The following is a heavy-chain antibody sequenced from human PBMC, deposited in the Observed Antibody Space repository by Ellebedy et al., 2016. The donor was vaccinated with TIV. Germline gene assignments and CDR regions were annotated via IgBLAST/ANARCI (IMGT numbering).Heavy chain of an antibody. Sequence: PGGSLRLSCAASGFTFSSYSMNWVRQAPGKGLEWVSYISSSSSTIYYADSVKGRFTISRDNAKHSLYLQMNSLRDEDTAVYYCARVEGYCSGGSCYSAHLFDYWGQGTLVTVSS. CDR2: ISSSSSTI. V-gene: IGHV3-48*02. J-gene: IGHJ4*02. CDR3: ARVEGYCSGGSCYSAHLFDY. CDR1: GFTFSSYS. D-gene: IGHD2-15*01.